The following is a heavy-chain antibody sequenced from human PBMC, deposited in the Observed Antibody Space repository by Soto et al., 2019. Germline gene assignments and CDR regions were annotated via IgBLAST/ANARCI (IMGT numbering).Heavy chain of an antibody. CDR3: AKTTRGGEKQIDSHFDE. D-gene: IGHD3-16*01. Sequence: LRLSCAASGFTFDDCAMHWVRQAPGSVLEGVSGISWNSGSRGYADSVKGRFTISRDNAKNSLYLQMNSLRAEDTALYYCAKTTRGGEKQIDSHFDEWGQGTQVTVSS. J-gene: IGHJ4*02. CDR2: ISWNSGSR. V-gene: IGHV3-9*01. CDR1: GFTFDDCA.